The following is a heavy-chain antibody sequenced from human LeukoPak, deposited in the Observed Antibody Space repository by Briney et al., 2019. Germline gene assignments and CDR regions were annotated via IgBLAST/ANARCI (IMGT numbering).Heavy chain of an antibody. V-gene: IGHV3-74*01. J-gene: IGHJ4*02. CDR2: IKSDGGSI. CDR3: GMRHGYTSGDDY. Sequence: GGSLRLSCVASGLTITSDWMLWVRQAPRKGLEWLSRIKSDGGSITYAGSVKGRFSISRNDAKKTLFLQMDSLRVEDTAVYYCGMRHGYTSGDDYWGQGTLVTVSS. D-gene: IGHD5-18*01. CDR1: GLTITSDW.